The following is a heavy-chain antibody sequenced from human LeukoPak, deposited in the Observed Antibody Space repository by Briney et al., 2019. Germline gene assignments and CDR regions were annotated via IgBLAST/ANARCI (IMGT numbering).Heavy chain of an antibody. D-gene: IGHD3-22*01. CDR2: ISYDGSNK. Sequence: GGSLRLSCAASGFTFSSYGMHWVRQAPGKGLEWVAVISYDGSNKYYADSVKGRFTISRDNSKNTLYLQMNSLRAEDTAVYCCAKDLRRRAYYYDSSGYYWAFDYWGQGTLVTVSS. CDR1: GFTFSSYG. V-gene: IGHV3-30*18. CDR3: AKDLRRRAYYYDSSGYYWAFDY. J-gene: IGHJ4*02.